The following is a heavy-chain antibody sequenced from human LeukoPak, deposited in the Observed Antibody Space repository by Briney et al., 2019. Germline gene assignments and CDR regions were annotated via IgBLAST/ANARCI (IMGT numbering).Heavy chain of an antibody. CDR2: IYPGDSDT. J-gene: IGHJ4*02. V-gene: IGHV5-51*01. CDR1: GYTFTSYW. CDR3: ARYYCSSTSCYGFDY. D-gene: IGHD2-2*01. Sequence: GGSLRLSCTGSGYTFTSYWIGWVRQMPGKGLEWMGIIYPGDSDTRYSPSFQGQVTISADKSISTAYLQWSSLKASDTAMYYCARYYCSSTSCYGFDYWGQGTLVTVSS.